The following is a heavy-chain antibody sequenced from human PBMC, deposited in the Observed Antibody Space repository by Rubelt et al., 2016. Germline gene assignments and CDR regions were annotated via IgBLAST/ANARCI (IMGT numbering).Heavy chain of an antibody. V-gene: IGHV4-59*08. CDR2: IYYSGSP. J-gene: IGHJ4*02. Sequence: QLQLQESGPGLVKPSETLSLTCTVSGGSISNYYWSWIRQPPGKGLEWIGYIYYSGSPNYNPSLKSRVTISLDTSKNQFSLKLSSVTAADTAVYDWARQPRSIGGARGAFDYWGQGTLVTVSS. CDR1: GGSISNYY. CDR3: ARQPRSIGGARGAFDY. D-gene: IGHD1-26*01.